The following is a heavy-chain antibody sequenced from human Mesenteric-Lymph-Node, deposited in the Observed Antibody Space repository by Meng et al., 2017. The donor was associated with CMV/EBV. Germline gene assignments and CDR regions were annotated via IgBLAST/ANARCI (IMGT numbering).Heavy chain of an antibody. D-gene: IGHD3-22*01. CDR3: AKYPSSGYYYSKY. V-gene: IGHV3-23*01. J-gene: IGHJ4*02. CDR2: ISGSGGSA. Sequence: GESLKISCAASGFTFSSYAMNWVRQAPGKGLEWVSSISGSGGSAYYADSVKGRFTISRDNSKNTLYLQMNSLRAEDTAVYYCAKYPSSGYYYSKYWGQGTLVTVSS. CDR1: GFTFSSYA.